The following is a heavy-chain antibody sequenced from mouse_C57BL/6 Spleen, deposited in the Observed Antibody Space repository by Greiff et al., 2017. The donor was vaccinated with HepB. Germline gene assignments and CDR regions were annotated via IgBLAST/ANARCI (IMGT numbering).Heavy chain of an antibody. CDR3: TRRGYVYAFYAMDY. CDR1: GYTFNSYW. D-gene: IGHD2-2*01. V-gene: IGHV1-5*01. CDR2: IYPGNSDT. J-gene: IGHJ4*01. Sequence: EVQLQQSGAVLARPGASVKMSCKTSGYTFNSYWMHWVKQRPGQGLEWIGAIYPGNSDTSYNQKFKGKAKLTAVTSASTAYMQLSSLTNEDTAVYYCTRRGYVYAFYAMDYWGQGTSVTVSS.